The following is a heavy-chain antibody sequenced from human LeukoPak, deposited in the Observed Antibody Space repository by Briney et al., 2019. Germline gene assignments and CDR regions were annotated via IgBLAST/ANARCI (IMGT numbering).Heavy chain of an antibody. J-gene: IGHJ6*02. Sequence: KPSETLSLTCTVSGGSISSSSYYWGWIPQPPGEVLGWMESIYYRGSNYYHPPLTSRVTISVDTSKNQFSLKLSSVTAAATAVYSCARSTYYDFWSGYQGYYYGMDVWGQGTTVTVSS. CDR1: GGSISSSSYY. V-gene: IGHV4-39*01. CDR2: IYYRGSN. CDR3: ARSTYYDFWSGYQGYYYGMDV. D-gene: IGHD3-3*01.